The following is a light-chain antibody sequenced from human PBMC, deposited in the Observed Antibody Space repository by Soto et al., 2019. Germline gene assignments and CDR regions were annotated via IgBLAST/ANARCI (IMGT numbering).Light chain of an antibody. CDR1: SSDVGDYNY. CDR3: SSYTSSNTLVV. V-gene: IGLV2-14*01. J-gene: IGLJ2*01. CDR2: DVS. Sequence: QSALTQPASVSGSPGQSITISCTGTSSDVGDYNYVSWYQQHPGKAPKLMIYDVSNRPSGVSNRFSGSKSGNTASLTISGLQLEDESDYYCSSYTSSNTLVVFGRGTKVTVL.